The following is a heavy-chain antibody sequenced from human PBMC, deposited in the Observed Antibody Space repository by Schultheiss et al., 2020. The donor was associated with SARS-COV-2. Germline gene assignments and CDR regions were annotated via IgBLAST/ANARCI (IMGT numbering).Heavy chain of an antibody. CDR3: ARATRVESLFSVRGGSFDF. J-gene: IGHJ4*02. CDR2: IYFTGIT. CDR1: GSSITGFF. V-gene: IGHV4-59*01. Sequence: SETLSLTCSVSGSSITGFFWTWIRQPPGKGLDPIGNIYFTGITKYNPSLKSRVTISIDTSKNQFSLKLGSVTAADTAVYFCARATRVESLFSVRGGSFDFWGRGDLVTV. D-gene: IGHD5-24*01.